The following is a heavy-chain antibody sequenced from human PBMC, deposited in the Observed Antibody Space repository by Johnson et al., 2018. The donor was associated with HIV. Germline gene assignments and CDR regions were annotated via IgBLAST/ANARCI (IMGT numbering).Heavy chain of an antibody. J-gene: IGHJ3*02. V-gene: IGHV3-11*04. CDR1: GFTFSDHY. CDR2: ISSSGRTT. Sequence: QMLLVESGGGLVKAGGSLRLSCAASGFTFSDHYMTWIRQAPGKGLECISSISSSGRTTYYADSVKGRFTISRNNVKNSMLLQMNSLRADDTAVYFCVRDRVAVAGNAFEIWGQGTMVTVSS. CDR3: VRDRVAVAGNAFEI. D-gene: IGHD6-19*01.